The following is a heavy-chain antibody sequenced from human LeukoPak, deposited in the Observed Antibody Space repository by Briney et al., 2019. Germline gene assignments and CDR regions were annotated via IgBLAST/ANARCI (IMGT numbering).Heavy chain of an antibody. CDR1: GASISSHY. Sequence: KTSETLSLTCTVSGASISSHYWSWIRQPPGEGLEWLGYMFDSGRIKYNPSLRNRVTISGDTSKNQVSLRLSSVTAADAAVYYCARCRDEFGDYGFDFWGQGALVTVSS. V-gene: IGHV4-59*11. CDR2: MFDSGRI. CDR3: ARCRDEFGDYGFDF. D-gene: IGHD4-17*01. J-gene: IGHJ4*02.